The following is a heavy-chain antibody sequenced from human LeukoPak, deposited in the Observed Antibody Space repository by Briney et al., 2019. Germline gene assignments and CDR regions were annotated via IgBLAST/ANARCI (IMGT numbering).Heavy chain of an antibody. J-gene: IGHJ4*02. V-gene: IGHV3-11*05. CDR1: GFTFSDYY. CDR3: ARDSGYSGYSDY. D-gene: IGHD5-12*01. CDR2: ISSSSSYT. Sequence: GGSLRLSCAASGFTFSDYYMSWIRQAPGKGLEWVSYISSSSSYTDYADSVNGRFTISRDNAKNSLNLQMNSLRAEDTAVYYCARDSGYSGYSDYWGQGTLVTVSS.